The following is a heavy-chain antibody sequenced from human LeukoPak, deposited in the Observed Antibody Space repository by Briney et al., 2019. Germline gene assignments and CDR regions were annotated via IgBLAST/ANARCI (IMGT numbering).Heavy chain of an antibody. CDR2: IWYDGSNK. D-gene: IGHD4-11*01. Sequence: GGSLRLSCAASGFTFSNYGMHWVRQAPGKGLEWVGIIWYDGSNKYYGDSVKGRFTISRDNSKNTLYLQMNSLRVEDTAVYYCARPYYSNYYYYGMDVWGHGNTVTVSS. V-gene: IGHV3-33*01. CDR3: ARPYYSNYYYYGMDV. J-gene: IGHJ6*02. CDR1: GFTFSNYG.